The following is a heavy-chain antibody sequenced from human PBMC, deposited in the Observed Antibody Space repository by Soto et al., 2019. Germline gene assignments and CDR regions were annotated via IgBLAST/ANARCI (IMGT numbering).Heavy chain of an antibody. CDR1: GYTFTSYA. CDR3: ARTYYDFWSGLGGYFDY. Sequence: SVKVSCKASGYTFTSYAMHWVRQAPVQRLEWMGWINAGNGNTKYSQKFQGRVTITRDTSASTAYMELSSLRSEDTAVYYCARTYYDFWSGLGGYFDYWGQGTLVTVSS. D-gene: IGHD3-3*01. V-gene: IGHV1-3*01. J-gene: IGHJ4*02. CDR2: INAGNGNT.